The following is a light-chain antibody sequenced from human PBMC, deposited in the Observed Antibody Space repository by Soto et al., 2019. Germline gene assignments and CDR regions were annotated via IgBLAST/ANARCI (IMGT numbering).Light chain of an antibody. J-gene: IGKJ1*01. CDR1: QSVSSY. V-gene: IGKV3-11*01. CDR3: QQRSNFWT. Sequence: EIVLTQSPATLSLSPGERATLSCRASQSVSSYLAWYQQKPGQPPRLLIFDASNRATGVPDRFSGSVSGTVFTLTISSLEPEDFAVYYCQQRSNFWTFGQGTKVEIK. CDR2: DAS.